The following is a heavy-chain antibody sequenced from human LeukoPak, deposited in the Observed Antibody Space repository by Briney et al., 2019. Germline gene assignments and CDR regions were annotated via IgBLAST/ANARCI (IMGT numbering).Heavy chain of an antibody. CDR1: RFTFSSYG. D-gene: IGHD2-2*01. CDR3: AREFTDIVVVPAAEHYYYYYYMDV. J-gene: IGHJ6*03. Sequence: GGSLRLSCAASRFTFSSYGMHWVRQAPGKGLEWVAVIWYDGSNKYYADSVKGRFTISRDNSKNTLYLQMNSLRAEDTAVYYCAREFTDIVVVPAAEHYYYYYYMDVWGKGTTVTVSS. V-gene: IGHV3-33*01. CDR2: IWYDGSNK.